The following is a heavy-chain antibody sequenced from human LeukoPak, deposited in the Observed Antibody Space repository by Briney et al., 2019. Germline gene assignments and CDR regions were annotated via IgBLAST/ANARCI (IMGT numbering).Heavy chain of an antibody. V-gene: IGHV4-39*01. D-gene: IGHD3-3*01. CDR3: ARHFRALEQPYYYYYHMDV. J-gene: IGHJ6*03. CDR1: GGSISSSSYY. Sequence: PSETLSLTCTVSGGSISSSSYYWGWIRQPPGKGLEWIGSIYYSGSTYYNPSLKSRVTISVDTSKNQFSLKLSSVTAADTAVYYCARHFRALEQPYYYYYHMDVWGKGTTVTVSS. CDR2: IYYSGST.